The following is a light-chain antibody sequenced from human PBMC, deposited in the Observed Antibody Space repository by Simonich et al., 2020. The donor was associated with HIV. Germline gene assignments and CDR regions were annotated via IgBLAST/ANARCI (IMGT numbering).Light chain of an antibody. J-gene: IGKJ2*01. CDR2: GAS. CDR1: QSVSSSY. V-gene: IGKV3-20*01. Sequence: EIVLTQSPGTLSLSPGERATLSCRAIQSVSSSYLAWYQQKPGQAHRLLIYGASSRATGIPDRFSGSGSGTEFTLTISRLQPEDFAVYYCQQYGSSPYTFGQGTKLEIK. CDR3: QQYGSSPYT.